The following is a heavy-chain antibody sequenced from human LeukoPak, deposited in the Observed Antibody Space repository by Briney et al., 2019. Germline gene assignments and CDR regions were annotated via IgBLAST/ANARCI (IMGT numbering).Heavy chain of an antibody. CDR2: ISGSGGST. Sequence: GGSLRLSCAASGFTFSSYAMSWVRQAPGKGLEWVSAISGSGGSTYYADSVKGRFTISRDNSKNTLYLQMNSLRAEDTAVYYCAKDMYSSSWYPSFDYWGQGTLVTVSS. V-gene: IGHV3-23*01. D-gene: IGHD6-13*01. CDR1: GFTFSSYA. CDR3: AKDMYSSSWYPSFDY. J-gene: IGHJ4*02.